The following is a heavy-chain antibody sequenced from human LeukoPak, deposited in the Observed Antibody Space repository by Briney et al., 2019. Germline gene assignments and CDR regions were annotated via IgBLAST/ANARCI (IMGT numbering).Heavy chain of an antibody. J-gene: IGHJ6*02. CDR1: GGFSGYH. CDR2: ITYNGVT. CDR3: TRSGLTGMRTYPRTPSYYYGKDV. D-gene: IGHD2-2*02. V-gene: IGHV4-34*01. Sequence: PSETLSLTCTVHGGFSGYHWSWIRQSPGKGLEWIGEITYNGVTNYNPSPKVTISVDTSKSLFSLKLSSVTAADTAVYFCTRSGLTGMRTYPRTPSYYYGKDVWGQGTAVTVSS.